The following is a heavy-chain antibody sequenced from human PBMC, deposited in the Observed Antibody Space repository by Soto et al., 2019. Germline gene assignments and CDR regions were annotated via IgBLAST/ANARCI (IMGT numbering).Heavy chain of an antibody. V-gene: IGHV1-69*13. CDR1: GGTFSSYA. CDR3: ARDRYSYGYGKYYSGMDV. Sequence: SVKVSCKASGGTFSSYAISWVRQAPGQGLEWMGGIIPIFGTANYAQKFQGRVTITADESTSTAYMELSSLRSEDTAVYYCARDRYSYGYGKYYSGMDVWGQGTTVTVSS. CDR2: IIPIFGTA. D-gene: IGHD5-18*01. J-gene: IGHJ6*02.